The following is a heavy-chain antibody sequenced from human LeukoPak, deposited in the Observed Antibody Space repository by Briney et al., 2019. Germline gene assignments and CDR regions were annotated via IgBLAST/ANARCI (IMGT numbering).Heavy chain of an antibody. Sequence: PLETLSLTCTVSGGSISSSSYYWGWIRQPPGKGLEWIGRIYYSGSTYYNPSLKSRVTISVDTSKNQFSLKLSSVTAADTAVYYCARDGSGSYYNPNWFDPWGQGTLVTVSS. CDR3: ARDGSGSYYNPNWFDP. D-gene: IGHD3-10*01. CDR2: IYYSGST. CDR1: GGSISSSSYY. J-gene: IGHJ5*02. V-gene: IGHV4-39*07.